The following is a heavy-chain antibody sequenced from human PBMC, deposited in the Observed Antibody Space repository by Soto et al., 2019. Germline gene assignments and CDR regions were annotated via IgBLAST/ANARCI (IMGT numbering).Heavy chain of an antibody. CDR1: GGSFRGFY. CDR2: INHVGIT. Sequence: QVQLQQWGAGLLKPSETLSLTCAVSGGSFRGFYWTWIRQSPGKGLEWLGDINHVGITNYNPSLKSRVSIPVDTSKSQFSLKLSSVTAADTAVYYCASAAVTGTAGLDFWGQGTQVTVSS. CDR3: ASAAVTGTAGLDF. D-gene: IGHD6-19*01. V-gene: IGHV4-34*01. J-gene: IGHJ4*02.